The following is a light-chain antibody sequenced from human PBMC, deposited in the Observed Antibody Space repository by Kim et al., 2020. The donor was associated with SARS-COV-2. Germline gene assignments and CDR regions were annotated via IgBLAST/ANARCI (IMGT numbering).Light chain of an antibody. CDR3: QECDSAPWT. V-gene: IGKV1-27*01. CDR1: QDISNY. Sequence: DIQMTQSPSSLSASVGDRVTITCRASQDISNYLAWFQLKPGKAPKLLIYAASALQPWVPSRFSGSGSGTDFTLTVTSLQPEDVATYYCQECDSAPWTFGQGTKVEIK. J-gene: IGKJ1*01. CDR2: AAS.